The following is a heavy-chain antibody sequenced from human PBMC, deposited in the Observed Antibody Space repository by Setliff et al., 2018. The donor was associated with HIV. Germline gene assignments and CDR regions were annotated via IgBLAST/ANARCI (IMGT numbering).Heavy chain of an antibody. V-gene: IGHV3-21*01. D-gene: IGHD6-19*01. CDR2: ISSSSTYI. CDR1: GFTFSSYN. J-gene: IGHJ6*03. CDR3: ARVREGYESSGFYVYYYYYMDL. Sequence: NPGGSLRLSCTASGFTFSSYNMNWVRQAPGKGLEWVSSISSSSTYIYYADSVKGRFTISRDNADRSIYLQMNSLRVEDTAVYYCARVREGYESSGFYVYYYYYMDLWGKGTTVTVSS.